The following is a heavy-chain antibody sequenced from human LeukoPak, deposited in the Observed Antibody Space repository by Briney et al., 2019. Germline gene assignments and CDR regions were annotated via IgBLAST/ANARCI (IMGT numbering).Heavy chain of an antibody. CDR1: GFTFSSYG. V-gene: IGHV3-30*18. D-gene: IGHD3-22*01. J-gene: IGHJ4*02. Sequence: GGSLRLSCAASGFTFSSYGMHWVRQAPGKGLEWVAVISYDGSNKYYADSVKGRFTISRDNSKNTLYLQMNSLGAEDTAVYYCAKEGDDYDSSGYYLKYWGQGTLVTVSS. CDR2: ISYDGSNK. CDR3: AKEGDDYDSSGYYLKY.